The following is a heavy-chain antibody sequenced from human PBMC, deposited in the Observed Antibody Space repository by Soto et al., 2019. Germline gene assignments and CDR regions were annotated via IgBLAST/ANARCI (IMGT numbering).Heavy chain of an antibody. Sequence: SQTLSLTCAISGDSVSTNSAAWNWIRQSPSRGLEWLGRTYYRSKWYNDYAVSVKSRITINPDTSKNQFSLQLNSVTPEDTAVYYCASSAEGSSNERDPLAISGQRTMVIGSS. J-gene: IGHJ3*02. D-gene: IGHD6-13*01. CDR2: TYYRSKWYN. CDR3: ASSAEGSSNERDPLAI. V-gene: IGHV6-1*01. CDR1: GDSVSTNSAA.